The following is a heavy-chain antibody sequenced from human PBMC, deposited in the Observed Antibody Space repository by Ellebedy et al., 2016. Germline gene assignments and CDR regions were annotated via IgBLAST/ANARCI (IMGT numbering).Heavy chain of an antibody. D-gene: IGHD5-24*01. CDR1: GGSISSYY. CDR2: IYYSGST. V-gene: IGHV4-59*01. J-gene: IGHJ4*02. CDR3: ARDGGDGYGEEFDY. Sequence: GSLRLSCTVSGGSISSYYWSWIRQPPGKGLEWIGYIYYSGSTNYNPSLKSRVTISVDTSKNQFSLKLSSVTAADTAVYYCARDGGDGYGEEFDYWGQGTLVTVSS.